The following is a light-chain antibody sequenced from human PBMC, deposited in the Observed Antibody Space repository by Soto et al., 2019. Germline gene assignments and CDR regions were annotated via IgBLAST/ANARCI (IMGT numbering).Light chain of an antibody. Sequence: QSALTQPASVSGSPGQSITISCTGTSSDVGAYHYVSWYQHHPGRAPKLIIFAVSHRPSGVSDRFSGSKSGNTASLTISGRQTEDEADYYCTSYTLTRNLLFGGGTKLTVL. CDR1: SSDVGAYHY. CDR3: TSYTLTRNLL. V-gene: IGLV2-14*01. CDR2: AVS. J-gene: IGLJ2*01.